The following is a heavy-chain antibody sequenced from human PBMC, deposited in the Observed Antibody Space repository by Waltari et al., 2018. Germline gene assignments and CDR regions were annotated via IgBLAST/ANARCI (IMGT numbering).Heavy chain of an antibody. J-gene: IGHJ5*02. CDR3: ATDHYRQSGYDT. D-gene: IGHD5-12*01. Sequence: QVQLVQSGAEVKKPGASVKVSCKVSGYTLPEPPMHWVRQAPGKGLEWLGGYVPEDGETIYAQSFQGRVAMTEDTSADTAYMELSSLTSEDTAVYYCATDHYRQSGYDTWGQGTLVTVSS. CDR1: GYTLPEPP. CDR2: YVPEDGET. V-gene: IGHV1-24*01.